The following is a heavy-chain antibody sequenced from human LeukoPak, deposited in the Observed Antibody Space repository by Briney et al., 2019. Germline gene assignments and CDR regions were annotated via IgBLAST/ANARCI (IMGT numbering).Heavy chain of an antibody. CDR2: IHYSGTT. D-gene: IGHD6-13*01. CDR1: GGSISGYY. J-gene: IGHJ4*02. CDR3: ARDGYSKKIDY. V-gene: IGHV4-59*01. Sequence: PSETLSLTCTVSGGSISGYYWSWIRQPPGKGLEWIGYIHYSGTTDYNPSLKSRVTISVDTSKNQFSLKLTSVTAADTAVYYCARDGYSKKIDYWGQGTLVTVSS.